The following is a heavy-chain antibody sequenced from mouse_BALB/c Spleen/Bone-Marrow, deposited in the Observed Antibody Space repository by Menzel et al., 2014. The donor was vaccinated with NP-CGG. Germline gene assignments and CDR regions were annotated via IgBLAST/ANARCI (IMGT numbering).Heavy chain of an antibody. J-gene: IGHJ2*01. CDR1: GYTFTSYW. V-gene: IGHV1S81*02. D-gene: IGHD2-2*01. CDR2: IDPSTGRT. Sequence: VKLQESGAELVKPGASVKLSCEASGYTFTSYWMHWVKQRPGQGLEWIGEIDPSTGRTDYNKKFKSQATLTVDKSSSTAYMHLSSLTSEDSAVYYCARINGYDYWGQGTTLTVSS. CDR3: ARINGYDY.